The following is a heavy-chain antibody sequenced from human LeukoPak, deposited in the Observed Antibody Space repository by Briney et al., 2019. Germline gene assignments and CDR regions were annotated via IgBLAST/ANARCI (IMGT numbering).Heavy chain of an antibody. J-gene: IGHJ6*02. CDR2: ISAGNGNT. V-gene: IGHV1-3*01. CDR3: ARVEVDTDPLDYYYGMDV. CDR1: GYTFTSYA. Sequence: ASVKVSCKASGYTFTSYAMHWVRQAPGQRLEWMGWISAGNGNTKYSQKFQGRVTITADESTSTAYMELSSLRSEDTAVYYCARVEVDTDPLDYYYGMDVWGQGTTVTVSS. D-gene: IGHD3-3*01.